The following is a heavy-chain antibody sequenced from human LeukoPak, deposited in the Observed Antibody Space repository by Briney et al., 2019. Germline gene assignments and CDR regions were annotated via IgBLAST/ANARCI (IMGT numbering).Heavy chain of an antibody. J-gene: IGHJ5*02. V-gene: IGHV4-39*07. CDR2: IYYSRST. D-gene: IGHD3-22*01. Sequence: PSETLSLTCTVSGGSISSTGYYWGWIRQPPGKGLEWIGSIYYSRSTYYNPSLKSRVTISVDASKNQFSLKLSSVTAADTAVYYCARKDNSGKGPYFYDLWGQGTLVTVSS. CDR1: GGSISSTGYY. CDR3: ARKDNSGKGPYFYDL.